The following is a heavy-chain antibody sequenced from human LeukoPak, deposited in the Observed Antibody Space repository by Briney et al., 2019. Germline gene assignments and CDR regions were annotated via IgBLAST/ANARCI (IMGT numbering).Heavy chain of an antibody. CDR3: ARDYTYCSSTSCYTGFDY. J-gene: IGHJ4*02. V-gene: IGHV1-69*01. Sequence: ASVKVSYKASGGTFSSYAISWVRQAPGQGLEWMGGIIPIFGTANYAQKFQGRVTITADESTSTAYMELSSLRSEDTAVYYCARDYTYCSSTSCYTGFDYWGQGTLVTVSS. CDR1: GGTFSSYA. D-gene: IGHD2-2*02. CDR2: IIPIFGTA.